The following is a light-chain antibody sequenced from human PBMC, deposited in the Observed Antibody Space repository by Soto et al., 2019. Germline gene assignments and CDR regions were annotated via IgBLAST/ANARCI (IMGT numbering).Light chain of an antibody. CDR3: QKYNHWVT. CDR2: GTS. J-gene: IGKJ5*01. Sequence: EIVMTQSPATLSVSPGERATLSCRASQSVSSDLAWYQQKPGQAPRLLIYGTSTRATGIPARFSGSGSGTGITLTITSLQSEDFAVYYCQKYNHWVTVGQGTRLEIK. V-gene: IGKV3-15*01. CDR1: QSVSSD.